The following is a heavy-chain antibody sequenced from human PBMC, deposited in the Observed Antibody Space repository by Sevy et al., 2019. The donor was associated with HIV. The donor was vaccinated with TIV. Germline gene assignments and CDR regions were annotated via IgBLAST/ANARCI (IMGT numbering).Heavy chain of an antibody. J-gene: IGHJ6*02. CDR3: AREAVAVAGTWDYYYYYGMDV. Sequence: SETLSLTCAVSGYSISSGYYWGWILQPPGKGLEWIGSIYHSGSTYYNPSLKSRVTISVDTSKNQFSLKLSSVTAADTAVYYCAREAVAVAGTWDYYYYYGMDVWGQGTTVTVSS. D-gene: IGHD6-19*01. CDR1: GYSISSGYY. V-gene: IGHV4-38-2*02. CDR2: IYHSGST.